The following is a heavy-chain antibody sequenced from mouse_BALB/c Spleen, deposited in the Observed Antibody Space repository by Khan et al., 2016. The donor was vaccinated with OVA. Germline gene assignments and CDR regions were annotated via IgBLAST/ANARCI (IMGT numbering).Heavy chain of an antibody. Sequence: EVELVESGGGLVKPGGSLKLSCAASGFTFSSFAMSWVRQTPEKRLEWVATISSGGTCTYYPDSVKGRFTISRDNAKNTLYLQMLSLRSEETAMYYCARRTYGSSDPLDYWGQGTSVTVSS. CDR3: ARRTYGSSDPLDY. J-gene: IGHJ4*01. V-gene: IGHV5-9-1*01. CDR2: ISSGGTCT. D-gene: IGHD1-1*01. CDR1: GFTFSSFA.